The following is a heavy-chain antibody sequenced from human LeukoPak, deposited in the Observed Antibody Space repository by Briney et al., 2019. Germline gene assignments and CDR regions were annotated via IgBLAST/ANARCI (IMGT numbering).Heavy chain of an antibody. CDR3: GGDGGMGPTHPFDY. CDR2: IPYSGST. J-gene: IGHJ4*02. CDR1: GGPISIYY. Sequence: SETLSLTCAVSGGPISIYYWSWIRQHPGKGLEWSGDIPYSGSTNYNPSLKRRVTISVDTSQNQFPLKLSSVTPAGTGVLYCGGDGGMGPTHPFDYWGQGTLVTVSS. D-gene: IGHD3-3*01. V-gene: IGHV4-59*01.